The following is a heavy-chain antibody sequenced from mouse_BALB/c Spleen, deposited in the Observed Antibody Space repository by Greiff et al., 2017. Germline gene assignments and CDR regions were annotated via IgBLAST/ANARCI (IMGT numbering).Heavy chain of an antibody. V-gene: IGHV5-6-5*01. J-gene: IGHJ4*01. CDR1: GFTFSSYA. D-gene: IGHD1-1*01. Sequence: EVQLMESGGGLVKPGGSLKLSCAASGFTFSSYAMSWVRQTPGKRLEWVASISSGGSTYYPDSVKGRFTISRDNARNILYLQMSSLRSEDTAMYYCARVGSSAGYYAMDYWGQGTSVTVSS. CDR2: ISSGGST. CDR3: ARVGSSAGYYAMDY.